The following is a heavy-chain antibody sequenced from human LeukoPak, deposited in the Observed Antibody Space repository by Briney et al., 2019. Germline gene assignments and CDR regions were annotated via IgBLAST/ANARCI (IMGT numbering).Heavy chain of an antibody. D-gene: IGHD3-22*01. J-gene: IGHJ4*02. CDR3: ARVIRYYDSSGTLDF. Sequence: SETLSLTCTVSGGSISSDYWSWIRQPPGKELEWIGYIYYNGSTNYNPSLKSRVTISVDTSKNQFSLKLSSVTAADTAVYYCARVIRYYDSSGTLDFWGQGTLVTVSS. CDR1: GGSISSDY. V-gene: IGHV4-59*01. CDR2: IYYNGST.